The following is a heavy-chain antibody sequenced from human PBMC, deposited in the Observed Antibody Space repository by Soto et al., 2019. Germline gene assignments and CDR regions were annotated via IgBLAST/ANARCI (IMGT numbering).Heavy chain of an antibody. CDR3: ARVGVLYFDWNAN. V-gene: IGHV4-4*02. CDR1: GGPVSSSNW. D-gene: IGHD3-9*01. Sequence: SETLSLTCDVSGGPVSSSNWWSWVRQPPGKGLEWIGETHHRGTVNYNLSLKSRVTITLDKSKNQFSLKPSSVTAADTAVYYCARVGVLYFDWNANWGHGTLVTVSS. J-gene: IGHJ4*01. CDR2: THHRGTV.